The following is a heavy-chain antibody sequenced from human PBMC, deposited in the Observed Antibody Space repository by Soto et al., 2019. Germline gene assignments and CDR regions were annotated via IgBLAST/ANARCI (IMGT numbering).Heavy chain of an antibody. CDR1: GFTFSTYW. D-gene: IGHD1-7*01. CDR2: INNDGSNT. V-gene: IGHV3-74*01. J-gene: IGHJ6*02. CDR3: ARDPLIGTTDYGFDV. Sequence: EVQLVESGGGLVQPGGSLRLSCAASGFTFSTYWMHWVRQPPGKGLVWVSRINNDGSNTAYADSVKGRFTISRDNAQSTLYLQMNSLIAEYTAVYYCARDPLIGTTDYGFDVWGQGTTVSVSS.